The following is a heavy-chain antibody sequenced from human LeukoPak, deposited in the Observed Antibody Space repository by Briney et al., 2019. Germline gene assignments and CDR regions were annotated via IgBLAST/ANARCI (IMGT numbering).Heavy chain of an antibody. D-gene: IGHD1-7*01. Sequence: GESLKISCKGSGYSFASYWIGWVRQMPGKGLEWMGIIYPGDSDTRYSPSFQGQVTISADKSISTAYLQWSSLKASDTAAYYCARDRTEGKLELRSFDPWGQGTLVTVSS. CDR2: IYPGDSDT. J-gene: IGHJ5*02. V-gene: IGHV5-51*01. CDR3: ARDRTEGKLELRSFDP. CDR1: GYSFASYW.